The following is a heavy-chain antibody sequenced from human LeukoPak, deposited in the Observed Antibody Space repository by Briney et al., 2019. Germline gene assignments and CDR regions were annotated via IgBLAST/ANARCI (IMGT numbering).Heavy chain of an antibody. J-gene: IGHJ6*03. Sequence: ASVKVSCKASGGTFSSYAISWVRQAPGQGLEWMGGIIPIFGTANYAQKFQGRVTMTRNTSISTAYMELRSLRSEDTAVYYCAREQQLGPYYNHYMDVWGKGTTVTISS. CDR2: IIPIFGTA. CDR3: AREQQLGPYYNHYMDV. CDR1: GGTFSSYA. V-gene: IGHV1-69*05. D-gene: IGHD6-13*01.